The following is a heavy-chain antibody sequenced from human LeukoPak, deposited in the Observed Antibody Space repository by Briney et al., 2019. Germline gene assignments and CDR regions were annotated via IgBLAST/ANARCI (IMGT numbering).Heavy chain of an antibody. D-gene: IGHD6-19*01. V-gene: IGHV4-4*07. CDR3: ARCDVAGTVGYGMDV. CDR2: IYTSGST. Sequence: SETLSLTCTVSGGSISSYYWSWIRQPAGKGLEWIGRIYTSGSTNYNPSLKSRVTISVDTSKNQFSLKLSSVTAADTAVYYCARCDVAGTVGYGMDVWGQGTTVTVSS. J-gene: IGHJ6*02. CDR1: GGSISSYY.